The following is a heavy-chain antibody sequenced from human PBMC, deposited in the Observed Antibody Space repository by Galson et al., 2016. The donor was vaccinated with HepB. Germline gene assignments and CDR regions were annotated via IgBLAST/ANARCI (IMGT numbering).Heavy chain of an antibody. Sequence: SETLSLTCTVSGDSISSYYWSWIRQPPGKGLEWIGYIYDSWSTNYNPSLNSRVTISLDTSKNQFSLKLSSVTAADTAVYYCSRDKGLAAAGSGSLDYWGQGTLVTVSS. V-gene: IGHV4-59*01. J-gene: IGHJ4*02. CDR1: GDSISSYY. D-gene: IGHD6-13*01. CDR3: SRDKGLAAAGSGSLDY. CDR2: IYDSWST.